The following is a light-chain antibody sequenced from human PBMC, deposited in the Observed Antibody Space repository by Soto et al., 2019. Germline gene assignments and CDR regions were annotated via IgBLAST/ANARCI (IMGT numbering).Light chain of an antibody. CDR1: NSDVGAYNY. CDR3: CSYTGSTTSVL. J-gene: IGLJ2*01. V-gene: IGLV2-11*01. Sequence: QSALTQPHSVSGSPGQSVAISCTGTNSDVGAYNYVSWYQHHPGNAPKLIIYDLNKRPSGVPDRFSASKSGNTATLSISGLHLDDEADYYCCSYTGSTTSVLFGGGPKLTVL. CDR2: DLN.